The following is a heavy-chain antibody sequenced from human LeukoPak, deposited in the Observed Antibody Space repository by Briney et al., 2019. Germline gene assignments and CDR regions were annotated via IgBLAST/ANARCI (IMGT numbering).Heavy chain of an antibody. CDR3: ARWETTVTTLDY. Sequence: PGGSLRLSCADSGFSFSTYGMSWVRQAPGKGLVWVSRINSDGSSTTYADSVKGRFTISRDNAKNTLYLQMNSLRAEDTAVYYCARWETTVTTLDYWGQGTLVTVSS. CDR2: INSDGSST. CDR1: GFSFSTYG. J-gene: IGHJ4*02. V-gene: IGHV3-74*01. D-gene: IGHD4-17*01.